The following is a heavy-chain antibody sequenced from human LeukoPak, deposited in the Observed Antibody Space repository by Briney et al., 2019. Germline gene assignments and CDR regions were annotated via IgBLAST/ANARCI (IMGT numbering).Heavy chain of an antibody. J-gene: IGHJ3*02. Sequence: PSETLSLTCTVSADSFSSHYWSWIRRPPGKGLEWIGYISYIGSTNYNPSLKSRVTISIDTSKNQFSLKLISVTAADTAVYYCARDLVTVTKGFDIWGQGTMVSVSS. CDR2: ISYIGST. CDR3: ARDLVTVTKGFDI. V-gene: IGHV4-59*11. CDR1: ADSFSSHY. D-gene: IGHD4-17*01.